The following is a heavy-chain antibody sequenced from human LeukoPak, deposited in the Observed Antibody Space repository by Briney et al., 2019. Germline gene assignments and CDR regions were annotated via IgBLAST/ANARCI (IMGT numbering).Heavy chain of an antibody. D-gene: IGHD6-13*01. CDR3: ARSPPALAAAGNFDY. CDR2: ISAYNGNT. V-gene: IGHV1-18*01. J-gene: IGHJ4*02. Sequence: ASVKVSCKASGYTFTSYGISWVRQAPGQGLEWMGWISAYNGNTNYAQKLQGRVTMTTDTSTSTAYMELRSLRSDDTAVDYCARSPPALAAAGNFDYWGQGTLVTVSS. CDR1: GYTFTSYG.